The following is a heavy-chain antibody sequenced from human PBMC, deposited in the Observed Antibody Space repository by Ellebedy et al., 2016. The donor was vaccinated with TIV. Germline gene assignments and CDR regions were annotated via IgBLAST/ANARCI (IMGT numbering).Heavy chain of an antibody. V-gene: IGHV4-34*01. CDR2: INHSGST. CDR1: GGSFSGYY. J-gene: IGHJ3*02. D-gene: IGHD3-10*01. Sequence: SETLSLTXAVYGGSFSGYYWSWIRQPPGKGLEWIGEINHSGSTNYNPSLKSRVTISVHTSKNQFSLKLSSVTAADTAVYYCARENYGSGQYAFDIWGQGTMVTVSS. CDR3: ARENYGSGQYAFDI.